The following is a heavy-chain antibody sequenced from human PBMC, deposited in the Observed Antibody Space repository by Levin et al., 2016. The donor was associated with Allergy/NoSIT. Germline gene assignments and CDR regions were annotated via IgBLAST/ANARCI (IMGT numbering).Heavy chain of an antibody. V-gene: IGHV1-69*13. CDR2: IIPIFGTA. CDR1: GGTFSSYV. D-gene: IGHD5-24*01. J-gene: IGHJ5*02. Sequence: SVKVSCKASGGTFSSYVISWVRQAPGQGLEWMGGIIPIFGTANYAQKFQGRVTITADESTSTAYMELSRLRSEDTAVYYCARGGVEMATLRPWGQGTLVTVSS. CDR3: ARGGVEMATLRP.